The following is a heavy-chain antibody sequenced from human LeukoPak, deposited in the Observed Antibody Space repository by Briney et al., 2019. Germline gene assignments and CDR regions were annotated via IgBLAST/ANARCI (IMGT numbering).Heavy chain of an antibody. CDR1: GFTFSSYA. Sequence: PGGSLRLSCAASGFTFSSYAMSWVRQAPGKGLEWVSSISSSSSYIYYADSVKGRFTISRDNAKNSLYLQMNSLRAEDTAVYYCARIGELGARDAFDIWGQGTMVTVSS. D-gene: IGHD1-26*01. J-gene: IGHJ3*02. CDR2: ISSSSSYI. V-gene: IGHV3-21*01. CDR3: ARIGELGARDAFDI.